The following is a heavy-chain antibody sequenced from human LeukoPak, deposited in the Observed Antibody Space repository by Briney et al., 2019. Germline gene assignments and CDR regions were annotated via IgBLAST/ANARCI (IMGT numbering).Heavy chain of an antibody. J-gene: IGHJ4*02. CDR1: GLTFSSYS. Sequence: PGGSLRLSCAASGLTFSSYSMNWVRQAPGKGLEWVSSISSSSSYIYYADSVKGRFTISRDNAKNSLYLQMNSLRAEDTAVYYCASRPDIVGATYFDYWGQGTLVTVSS. V-gene: IGHV3-21*01. CDR2: ISSSSSYI. CDR3: ASRPDIVGATYFDY. D-gene: IGHD1-26*01.